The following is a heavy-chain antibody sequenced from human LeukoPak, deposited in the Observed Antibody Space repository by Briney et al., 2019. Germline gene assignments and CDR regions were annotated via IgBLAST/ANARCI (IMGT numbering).Heavy chain of an antibody. D-gene: IGHD2-21*02. Sequence: SETLSLTCTVSGGSISSYYWSWIRQPPGKGLEWIGYIYYSGSTNYNPSLKSRVTISIDTSKNQFSLKLSSVTAADTAVYCCARHVVVTAPLGYWGQGTLVTVSS. CDR1: GGSISSYY. CDR2: IYYSGST. CDR3: ARHVVVTAPLGY. V-gene: IGHV4-59*08. J-gene: IGHJ4*02.